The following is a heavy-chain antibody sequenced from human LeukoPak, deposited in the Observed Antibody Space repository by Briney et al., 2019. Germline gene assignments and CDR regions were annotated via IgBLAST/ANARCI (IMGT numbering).Heavy chain of an antibody. CDR2: ISGSGGST. CDR1: GFTFSSQW. D-gene: IGHD3-22*01. J-gene: IGHJ4*02. CDR3: ARNYDSSALYYFDY. Sequence: PGGSLRLSCAASGFTFSSQWMHWVRQAPGKGLEWVSAISGSGGSTYYADSVKGRFTISRDNSKNTLYLQMNSLRAEDTAVYYCARNYDSSALYYFDYWGQGTLVTVAS. V-gene: IGHV3-23*01.